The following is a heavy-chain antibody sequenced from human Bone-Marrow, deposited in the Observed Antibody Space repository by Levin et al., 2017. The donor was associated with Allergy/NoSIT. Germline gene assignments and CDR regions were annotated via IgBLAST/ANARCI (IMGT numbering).Heavy chain of an antibody. Sequence: SETLSLTCRVSGGSVSSSQNYWGWIRQTPGKGLEWIGTIYSPGGTYHNPSLKSRLTISVDTSKNQFSLNLNSVTAADTAVYFCARQGGFFTYASSWHVDSWGQGILVTVSS. CDR2: IYSPGGT. J-gene: IGHJ4*02. D-gene: IGHD3-22*01. CDR1: GGSVSSSQNY. CDR3: ARQGGFFTYASSWHVDS. V-gene: IGHV4-39*01.